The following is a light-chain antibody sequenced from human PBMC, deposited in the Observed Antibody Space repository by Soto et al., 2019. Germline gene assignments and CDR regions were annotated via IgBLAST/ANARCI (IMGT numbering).Light chain of an antibody. CDR3: SSYRSSSTDV. CDR2: EVT. Sequence: QSALTQPASVSGSPGQSITISCTGTSSDVGSYNYVSWHQQHPGQAPKLMIYEVTSRASGVPDRFSASKSGNTASLTISGLQAGDEADYYCSSYRSSSTDVFGTGTKLTVL. J-gene: IGLJ1*01. V-gene: IGLV2-14*01. CDR1: SSDVGSYNY.